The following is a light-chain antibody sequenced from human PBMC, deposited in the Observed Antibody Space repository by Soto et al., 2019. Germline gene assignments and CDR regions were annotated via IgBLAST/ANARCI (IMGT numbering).Light chain of an antibody. Sequence: ELVMTQSPATLSVAPGERVTFSCRASQGVSRKLAWYQHKPGQAPRLLIYGASTRATGIPARFSGSGSGTEFTLTISSLQSEDFAVYYCQQYHDWGEFGQGTKVDIK. CDR2: GAS. CDR3: QQYHDWGE. CDR1: QGVSRK. J-gene: IGKJ1*01. V-gene: IGKV3-15*01.